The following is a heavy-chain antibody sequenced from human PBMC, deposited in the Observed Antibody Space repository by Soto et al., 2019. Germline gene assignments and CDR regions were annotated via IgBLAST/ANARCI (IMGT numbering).Heavy chain of an antibody. CDR1: GFNFSNYA. V-gene: IGHV3-23*01. CDR2: ISGNSGTT. D-gene: IGHD3-3*01. Sequence: EVQLLESGGDFKQPGGSLRLSCEGSGFNFSNYALNWVRQAPGKRLDWVSVISGNSGTTYYAASVKGRFTISRAKSKKTLYLQMNRLSADDTAVYHCAKGRAITVFGVITHFDPWGQGNLVTVSS. CDR3: AKGRAITVFGVITHFDP. J-gene: IGHJ5*02.